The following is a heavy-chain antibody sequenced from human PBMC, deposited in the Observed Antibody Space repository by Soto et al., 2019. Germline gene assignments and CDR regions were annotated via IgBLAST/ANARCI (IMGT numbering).Heavy chain of an antibody. Sequence: QVQLVQSVAEVKKPGASVKVSCKASGYTFTSYGISWVRQATGQGHEWMGWISAYNCNTNYAQKLQGRVTMTTDTSTSTAYMELRSLRSNDKAVYDCARDLGITITLASAIRGQGTMVTVSS. CDR3: ARDLGITITLASAI. CDR2: ISAYNCNT. D-gene: IGHD1-1*01. CDR1: GYTFTSYG. V-gene: IGHV1-18*01. J-gene: IGHJ3*02.